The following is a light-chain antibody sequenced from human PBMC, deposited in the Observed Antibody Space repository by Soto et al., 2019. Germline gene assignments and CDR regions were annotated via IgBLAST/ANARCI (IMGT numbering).Light chain of an antibody. V-gene: IGKV1-9*01. J-gene: IGKJ2*01. CDR1: QGINSY. CDR2: TAS. Sequence: DIQLTQSPSFLSASVGDRVNITCRASQGINSYLAWYQQKPRKATKLLIYTASTLQKGVPSRFSGSGSGTEFTHTISSLQPEEFATYYCQQLYNYPYTFGHGTKLEFK. CDR3: QQLYNYPYT.